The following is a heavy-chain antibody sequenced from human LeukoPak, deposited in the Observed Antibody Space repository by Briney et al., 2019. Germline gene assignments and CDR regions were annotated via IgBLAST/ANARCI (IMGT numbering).Heavy chain of an antibody. CDR3: ARDLSGVTGYTYGRGIDY. CDR1: GFTFSHYG. V-gene: IGHV3-23*01. Sequence: PGGTLRLSCAASGFTFSHYGMSWVRQAPGKGLEWVSAISGSGYSTYYADSVKGRFTISRDNSKNTLYLQMNSLRAEDTAVYYCARDLSGVTGYTYGRGIDYWGQGTLVTVSS. CDR2: ISGSGYST. D-gene: IGHD5-18*01. J-gene: IGHJ4*02.